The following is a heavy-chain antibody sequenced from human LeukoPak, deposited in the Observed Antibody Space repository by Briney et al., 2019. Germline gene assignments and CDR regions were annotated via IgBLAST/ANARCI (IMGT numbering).Heavy chain of an antibody. CDR1: GYTFTGYY. CDR2: INPNSGST. CDR3: ARGHQVVRSIWGWFDP. V-gene: IGHV1-2*02. J-gene: IGHJ5*02. Sequence: ASVKVSCKASGYTFTGYYMNWVRQAPGQGLEWMGWINPNSGSTNYAQKFQGRVTMTRDTSISTVYMELSRLRSDDTAVYYCARGHQVVRSIWGWFDPWGQGTLVTVSS. D-gene: IGHD6-13*01.